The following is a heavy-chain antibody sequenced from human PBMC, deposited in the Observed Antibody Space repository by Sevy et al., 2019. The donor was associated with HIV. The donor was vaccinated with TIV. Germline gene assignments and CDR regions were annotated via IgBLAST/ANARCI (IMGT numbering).Heavy chain of an antibody. J-gene: IGHJ4*02. CDR3: ARAYCSGGRCYSIAF. V-gene: IGHV1-18*01. CDR2: ISPHNSDT. CDR1: GYTFNTYR. Sequence: ASVKVSCKASGYTFNTYRITWVRQAPGQGLEWMGWISPHNSDTKYSLKLQGRVTMITETSTSTAHMELRSLRSDDTAVYYCARAYCSGGRCYSIAFWGQGTLVTVSS. D-gene: IGHD2-15*01.